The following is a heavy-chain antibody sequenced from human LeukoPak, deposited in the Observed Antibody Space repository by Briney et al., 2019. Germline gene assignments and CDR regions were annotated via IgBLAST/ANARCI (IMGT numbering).Heavy chain of an antibody. J-gene: IGHJ3*02. D-gene: IGHD6-13*01. CDR3: ARAAASGAFDI. V-gene: IGHV4-30-2*01. CDR1: GGSISSGGYS. CDR2: IYHSGST. Sequence: PSQTLSLTCAVSGGSISSGGYSWSWIRQPPGKGLEWIGYIYHSGSTYYNPSLKSRVTMSVDGSKNQFSLKLSSVTAADTAVYYCARAAASGAFDIWGQGTMVTVSS.